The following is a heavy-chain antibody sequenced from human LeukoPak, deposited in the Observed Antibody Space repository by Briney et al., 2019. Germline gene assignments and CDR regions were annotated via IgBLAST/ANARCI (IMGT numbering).Heavy chain of an antibody. J-gene: IGHJ4*02. Sequence: GGSLRLSCAASGFTFSGYGMHWVRQAPGKGLEWVAVISYDGSNKYYADSVKGRFTISRDNSKNTLYLQMNSLRAEDTAVYYCANGYCSSTSCYPNYWGQGTLVTVSS. CDR1: GFTFSGYG. V-gene: IGHV3-30*18. CDR2: ISYDGSNK. D-gene: IGHD2-2*01. CDR3: ANGYCSSTSCYPNY.